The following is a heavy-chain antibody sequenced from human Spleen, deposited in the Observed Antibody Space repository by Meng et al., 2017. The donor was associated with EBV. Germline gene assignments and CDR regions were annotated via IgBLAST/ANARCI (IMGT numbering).Heavy chain of an antibody. V-gene: IGHV3-11*01. J-gene: IGHJ1*01. CDR1: GFNFNDYY. D-gene: IGHD3-22*01. CDR2: TSSAGTTI. CDR3: ARDVSGSEGGELFQH. Sequence: QVQLVGSGGGFVKPGGSLRLSCAASGFNFNDYYMSWIRQSPGKGLEWLSYTSSAGTTIYYAESVKGRFTVSRDNAKDSLYLQMNSLRAEDTAVYYCARDVSGSEGGELFQHWGQGTLVTVSS.